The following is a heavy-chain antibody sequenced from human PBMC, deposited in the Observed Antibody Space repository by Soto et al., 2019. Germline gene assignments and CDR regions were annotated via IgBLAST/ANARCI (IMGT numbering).Heavy chain of an antibody. J-gene: IGHJ6*02. V-gene: IGHV1-3*01. CDR1: VYTFTSYA. CDR3: ARSVTGIIDYYYGMDV. Sequence: PSVKVSCKASVYTFTSYAMHWVRQAPGQRLEWMGWINAGNGNTKYSQKFQGRVTITRDTSASTAYMELSSLRSEDTAVYYCARSVTGIIDYYYGMDVWGQGTTVTVSS. CDR2: INAGNGNT. D-gene: IGHD7-27*01.